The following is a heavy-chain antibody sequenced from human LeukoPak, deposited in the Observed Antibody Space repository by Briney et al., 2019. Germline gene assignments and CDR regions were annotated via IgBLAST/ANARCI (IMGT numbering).Heavy chain of an antibody. D-gene: IGHD3-16*01. J-gene: IGHJ6*02. CDR1: GFTFSSYS. V-gene: IGHV3-21*01. Sequence: GGSLRLSCAASGFTFSSYSMNWVRQAPGKGLEWVSSISSSSSYIYYADSVKGRFTISRDNAKNSLYLQMNSLRAEDTAVYYCARDVGGASYYYYYGMDVWGQGTTVTVSS. CDR2: ISSSSSYI. CDR3: ARDVGGASYYYYYGMDV.